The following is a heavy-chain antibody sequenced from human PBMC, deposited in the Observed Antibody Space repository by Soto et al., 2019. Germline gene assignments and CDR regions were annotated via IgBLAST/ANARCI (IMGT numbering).Heavy chain of an antibody. Sequence: QITLKESGRPLVKPTQTLTLTCSFSGFSLRANGVGVGWIRQPPGKALECLARIYWDDDKRYSPSLQSRLTITKDTSRNQVDLTMANMDPEDTGTYYCARIKVVRGVIITDAFDIWGQGAVVTVSS. CDR2: IYWDDDK. CDR3: ARIKVVRGVIITDAFDI. D-gene: IGHD3-10*01. CDR1: GFSLRANGVG. J-gene: IGHJ3*02. V-gene: IGHV2-5*02.